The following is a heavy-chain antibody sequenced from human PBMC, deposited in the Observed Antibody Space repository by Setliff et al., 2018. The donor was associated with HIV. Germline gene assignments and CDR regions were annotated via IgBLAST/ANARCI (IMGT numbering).Heavy chain of an antibody. J-gene: IGHJ5*01. V-gene: IGHV3-7*03. CDR3: AGGLERTNALFGVLSNWLDS. Sequence: GGSLRLSCAAAGFTVSSNYITWVRQAPGKGLEWVATINEDGSKKYYGASVKGRFSVSRDNAKQSLYRQMNRLRAEDTAVYFWAGGLERTNALFGVLSNWLDSWGQGTLVTVSS. D-gene: IGHD2-8*01. CDR2: INEDGSKK. CDR1: GFTVSSNY.